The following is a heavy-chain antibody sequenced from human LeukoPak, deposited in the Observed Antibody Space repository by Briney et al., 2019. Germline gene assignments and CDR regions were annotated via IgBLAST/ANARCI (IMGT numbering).Heavy chain of an antibody. V-gene: IGHV3-23*01. CDR1: GFTFSNYA. CDR3: AKKWGVGTTTLDYFDY. Sequence: GSLRLSCAASGFTFSNYAMSWVRQAPGKGPEWVSGISGSAGSTYYADSVKGRFTISRDNSKNTLYLQMNSLTDDDTAVYYCAKKWGVGTTTLDYFDYWGQGTLVTVSS. CDR2: ISGSAGST. J-gene: IGHJ4*02. D-gene: IGHD1-26*01.